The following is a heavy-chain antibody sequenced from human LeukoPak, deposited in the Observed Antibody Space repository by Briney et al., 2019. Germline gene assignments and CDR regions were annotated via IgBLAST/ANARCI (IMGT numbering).Heavy chain of an antibody. CDR2: ISSRSNII. J-gene: IGHJ3*02. CDR3: ARDYDTTGRAFDI. D-gene: IGHD3-22*01. CDR1: GFTFSIYS. V-gene: IGHV3-48*02. Sequence: PGGSPRLSCAASGFTFSIYSMNWVRQAPGKGLEWVSYISSRSNIIHYADSVKGRFTISRDNAKNSLSLQMNSLRDEDTAVYYCARDYDTTGRAFDIWGQGTMVTVSS.